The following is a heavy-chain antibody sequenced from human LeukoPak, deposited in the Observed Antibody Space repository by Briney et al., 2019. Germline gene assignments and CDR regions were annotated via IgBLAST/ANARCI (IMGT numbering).Heavy chain of an antibody. D-gene: IGHD2-21*01. J-gene: IGHJ4*02. CDR2: IESKTDGGTT. CDR3: ATDYGGDSRGIDY. Sequence: PGGSLRLSCAASGFTFNNAWMSWVRQAPGKGLEWVGRIESKTDGGTTDYAAPVKGRFTISRDDSKNTLYLQMNSLKTEDTAVYYCATDYGGDSRGIDYWGRGTLVTVSS. V-gene: IGHV3-15*04. CDR1: GFTFNNAW.